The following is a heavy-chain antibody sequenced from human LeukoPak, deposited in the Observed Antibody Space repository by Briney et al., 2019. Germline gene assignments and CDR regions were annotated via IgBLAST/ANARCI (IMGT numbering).Heavy chain of an antibody. D-gene: IGHD2-21*02. CDR1: GFTFSSYG. CDR2: IWYDGSNK. Sequence: GRSLRLSCAASGFTFSSYGMHWVRQAPGKGLEWVAVIWYDGSNKYYADSVKGRFTISRDNSKNTLYLQMNSLRAEDTAAYYCARAGYCGGDCYFRYYFDYWGQGTLVTVSS. J-gene: IGHJ4*02. V-gene: IGHV3-33*01. CDR3: ARAGYCGGDCYFRYYFDY.